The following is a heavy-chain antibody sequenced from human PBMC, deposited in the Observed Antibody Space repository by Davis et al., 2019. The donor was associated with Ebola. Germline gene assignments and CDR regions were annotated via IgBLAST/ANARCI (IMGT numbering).Heavy chain of an antibody. Sequence: ASVKVSCKPSGYAFTAYYLHWLRQAPGQGLEWVGWINPKSGETSYAQNFQGRVTVTRDTSISTGYLELSRLRSGDTAVYYCARDPAFRGIVGGMDVWGQGSTVTVSS. V-gene: IGHV1-2*02. CDR3: ARDPAFRGIVGGMDV. D-gene: IGHD3-10*01. CDR2: INPKSGET. CDR1: GYAFTAYY. J-gene: IGHJ6*01.